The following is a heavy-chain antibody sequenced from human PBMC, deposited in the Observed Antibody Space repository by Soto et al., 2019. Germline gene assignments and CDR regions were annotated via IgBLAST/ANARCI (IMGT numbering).Heavy chain of an antibody. D-gene: IGHD2-21*02. J-gene: IGHJ4*02. CDR1: GDTFTNYY. CDR3: ARGGHVVVVTAALDY. V-gene: IGHV1-46*01. Sequence: ASVKVSCKASGDTFTNYYIHWVRQAPGQGLEWMGTVNPSGGHTTYAQHFLGRVTMTRDTSTSTLYMELTSLTSDDTAIYYCARGGHVVVVTAALDYWGQGTLVTVSS. CDR2: VNPSGGHT.